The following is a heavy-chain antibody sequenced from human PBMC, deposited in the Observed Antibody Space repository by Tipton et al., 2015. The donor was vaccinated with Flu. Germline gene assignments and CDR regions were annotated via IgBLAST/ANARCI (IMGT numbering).Heavy chain of an antibody. CDR2: IYHSGST. V-gene: IGHV4-38-2*01. D-gene: IGHD3-10*02. Sequence: TLSLTCAVSDYSISSGYYWGWVRQPPGKGLEWIGTIYHSGSTYYNPSLKSRLTMSVDTSKNQFSLKLSSVTAADTAVYYCARHTGDSVRGVIDYWGQGTLVTVSP. CDR3: ARHTGDSVRGVIDY. J-gene: IGHJ4*02. CDR1: DYSISSGYY.